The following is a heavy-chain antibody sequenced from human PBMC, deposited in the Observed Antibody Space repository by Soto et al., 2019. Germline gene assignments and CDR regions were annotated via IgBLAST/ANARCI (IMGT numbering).Heavy chain of an antibody. J-gene: IGHJ4*02. CDR2: INHSGST. CDR1: GGSFSGYY. D-gene: IGHD6-6*01. CDR3: ARGRIAARPLDY. Sequence: SETLSLTCAVYGGSFSGYYWSWIRQPPGKGLEWIGEINHSGSTNYNPSLKSRVTISVDTSKTQFSLKLSSVTAADTAVYYCARGRIAARPLDYWGQGTLVTVSS. V-gene: IGHV4-34*01.